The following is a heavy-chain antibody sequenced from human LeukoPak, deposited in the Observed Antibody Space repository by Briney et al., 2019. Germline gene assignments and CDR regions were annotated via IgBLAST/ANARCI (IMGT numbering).Heavy chain of an antibody. V-gene: IGHV3-23*01. CDR1: GFTFSSYA. J-gene: IGHJ4*02. CDR3: GKRGGVPCFDY. D-gene: IGHD1-26*01. Sequence: GGSLRLSCAASGFTFSSYAMSWVRQAPGKGLEWVSAISGSGGSTYYADSVKGRFTISRDNSKNTLYLQMNSLRAEDTAVYDCGKRGGVPCFDYWGQGTLVTVSS. CDR2: ISGSGGST.